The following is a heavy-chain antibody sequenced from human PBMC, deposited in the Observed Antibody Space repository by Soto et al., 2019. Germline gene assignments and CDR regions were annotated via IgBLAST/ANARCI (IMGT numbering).Heavy chain of an antibody. J-gene: IGHJ4*02. V-gene: IGHV4-59*08. D-gene: IGHD2-15*01. CDR1: GGSISTYY. CDR3: ARIRSVFSGGRNDY. CDR2: VYDRATT. Sequence: QVQLQESGPGLVKPSETLSLTCTLSGGSISTYYWSWIRQPPGKGLEWIGYVYDRATTSYNPSLKTRVTISADTSKNQCSRNLRSVTAADTAVYFCARIRSVFSGGRNDYWGQGILVTVSS.